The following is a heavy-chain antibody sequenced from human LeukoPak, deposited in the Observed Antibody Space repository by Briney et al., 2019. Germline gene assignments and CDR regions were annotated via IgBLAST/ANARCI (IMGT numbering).Heavy chain of an antibody. D-gene: IGHD2-21*01. CDR1: GVSINDYY. V-gene: IGHV4-34*01. CDR3: ARIRCGHSGSVCYNH. Sequence: SETLSLTCGVFGVSINDYYWSWIRQSPGEGLEWIGEISHTEGTRYNPSLESRVTMSVGTSENQLSLKLIFVTAAGTAVYYCARIRCGHSGSVCYNHWGLGTLVTVSS. J-gene: IGHJ4*02. CDR2: ISHTEGT.